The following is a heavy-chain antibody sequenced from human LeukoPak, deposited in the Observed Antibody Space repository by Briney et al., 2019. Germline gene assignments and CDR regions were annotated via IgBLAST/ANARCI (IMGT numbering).Heavy chain of an antibody. CDR2: INAGNGNT. V-gene: IGHV1-3*01. CDR3: ARGGSYYFYNGMDV. Sequence: ASVKVSCKASGYTFTSYAMHWVRQAPGQRLEWMGWINAGNGNTKHSQKFQGRVTITRDTSASTAYMELSSLRSDDTAVYYCARGGSYYFYNGMDVWGQGTTVTVSS. CDR1: GYTFTSYA. J-gene: IGHJ6*02. D-gene: IGHD1-1*01.